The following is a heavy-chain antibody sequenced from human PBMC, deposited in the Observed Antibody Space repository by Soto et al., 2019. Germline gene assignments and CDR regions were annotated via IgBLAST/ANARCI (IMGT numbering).Heavy chain of an antibody. J-gene: IGHJ4*02. D-gene: IGHD6-19*01. CDR3: ARDSSGWYCFDY. V-gene: IGHV3-48*01. CDR1: GFTFSSYS. CDR2: ISSSSSTI. Sequence: EVQLVESGGGLVQPGGSLRLSCAASGFTFSSYSMNWVRQAPGKGLEWVSYISSSSSTIYYADSVKGSFTISRDNAKKPLYLQMNSVRAEDTAVYYCARDSSGWYCFDYWGQGTLVTVSS.